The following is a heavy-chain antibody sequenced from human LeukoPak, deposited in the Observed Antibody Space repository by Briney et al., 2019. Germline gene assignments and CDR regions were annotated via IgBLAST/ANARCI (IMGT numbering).Heavy chain of an antibody. V-gene: IGHV4-34*01. Sequence: SETLSLTCAVYGGSFSGHYWSWIRQPPGKGLKWIGEVSHSSNTNYSPSLKSRVSISVDTSKNQFSLRLSSVTAADTAVYYCARRRDWNDVLDYWGQGTLVTVSS. D-gene: IGHD1-1*01. CDR1: GGSFSGHY. CDR2: VSHSSNT. CDR3: ARRRDWNDVLDY. J-gene: IGHJ4*02.